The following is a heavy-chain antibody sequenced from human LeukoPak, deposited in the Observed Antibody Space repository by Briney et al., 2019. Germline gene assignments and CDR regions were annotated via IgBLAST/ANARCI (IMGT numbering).Heavy chain of an antibody. CDR3: AKDLGSRYMDV. CDR1: GFTFMKYG. Sequence: GGSLRLSCGASGFTFMKYGMYWVRQPPGKGLEWVAVIWHNGSNKYYADSVKGRLTMSRDNSKNTLYLQMNSLRVEDTAMYYCAKDLGSRYMDVWGKGTMVTVSS. D-gene: IGHD2-15*01. J-gene: IGHJ6*04. V-gene: IGHV3-33*07. CDR2: IWHNGSNK.